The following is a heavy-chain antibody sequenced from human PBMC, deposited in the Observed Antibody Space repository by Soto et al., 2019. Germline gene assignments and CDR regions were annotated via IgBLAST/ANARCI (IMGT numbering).Heavy chain of an antibody. CDR3: ARSNTRYSSPDY. Sequence: QVQLQESGPGLVKPSETLSLTCTVSGSSLNDFQWIWIRQPPGKGLEWIGSIYFGQPTHSDNPSLLCRVTMALDTSKSQFFLKLASVTAADTAVYFCARSNTRYSSPDYWGHGSLVTVSS. V-gene: IGHV4-59*08. CDR2: IYFGQPTH. D-gene: IGHD6-13*01. CDR1: GSSLNDFQ. J-gene: IGHJ4*01.